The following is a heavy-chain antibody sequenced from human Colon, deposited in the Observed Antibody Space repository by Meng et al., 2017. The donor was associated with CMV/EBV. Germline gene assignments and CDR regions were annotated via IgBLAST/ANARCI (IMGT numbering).Heavy chain of an antibody. J-gene: IGHJ4*02. D-gene: IGHD3-10*01. Sequence: FTFSSYAMSWVRQAPGKGLEWVSVIYSGGSSTYYADSVKGRFTISRDNSKNTLYLQMNSLRAEDTAVYYCAKDLGGSGQSRRGAHFDYWGQGTLVTVSS. CDR1: FTFSSYA. V-gene: IGHV3-23*03. CDR2: IYSGGSST. CDR3: AKDLGGSGQSRRGAHFDY.